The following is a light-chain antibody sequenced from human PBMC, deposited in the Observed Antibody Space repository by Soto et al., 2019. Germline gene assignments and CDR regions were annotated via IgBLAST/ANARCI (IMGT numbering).Light chain of an antibody. CDR2: DVI. J-gene: IGLJ1*01. V-gene: IGLV2-18*02. CDR3: SSFTSTSTYV. Sequence: QSVLTQPPSVSGSPGQSVAISCSGTSSDVGAYNRVSWYQQPPGTAPKLMIYDVINRPSGVPDRFSGSKSGNTASLTISGLQAEDEADYYCSSFTSTSTYVFGTGTKVTVL. CDR1: SSDVGAYNR.